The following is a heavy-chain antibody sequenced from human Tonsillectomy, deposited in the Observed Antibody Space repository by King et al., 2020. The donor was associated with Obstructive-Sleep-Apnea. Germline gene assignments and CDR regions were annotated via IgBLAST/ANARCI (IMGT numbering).Heavy chain of an antibody. CDR3: ARVRGYDSGYYGMDV. CDR2: INPNSGDT. Sequence: VQLVESGTEVKKPGASVRVSCEASGYTFTGFYIHWVRQAPGQGLEWLGWINPNSGDTNYAQRFQGRVTMTTDTSISTAYMELSRLISDDTAVYYCARVRGYDSGYYGMDVWGQGTTVTVSS. V-gene: IGHV1-2*02. J-gene: IGHJ6*02. D-gene: IGHD5-12*01. CDR1: GYTFTGFY.